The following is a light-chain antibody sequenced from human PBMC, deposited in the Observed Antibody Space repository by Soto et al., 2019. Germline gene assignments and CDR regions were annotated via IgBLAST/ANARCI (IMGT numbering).Light chain of an antibody. V-gene: IGKV3-11*01. CDR3: QQYYKWPPWT. CDR1: QSVNSY. CDR2: DAS. J-gene: IGKJ1*01. Sequence: EIVLTQSPATLSLSPGERATLSCRASQSVNSYLAWYQQKPGQAPRLLISDASNRATGIPARFSGSGSGTDFTLTISSLEPEDCAFYYCQQYYKWPPWTFGQGTKVDIK.